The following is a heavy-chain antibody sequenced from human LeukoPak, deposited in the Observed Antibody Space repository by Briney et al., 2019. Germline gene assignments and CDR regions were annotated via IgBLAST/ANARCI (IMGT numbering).Heavy chain of an antibody. CDR1: GFTFNSYG. Sequence: GGSLRLSCAASGFTFNSYGMHWVHQAPGKGLEWVAVIWYDGSNKYYADSVKGRFTISRDNSKNTLYLQMNSLRAEDTALYYCARGSGNYYTRFDYWGRGTLVTVSS. CDR2: IWYDGSNK. V-gene: IGHV3-33*01. CDR3: ARGSGNYYTRFDY. D-gene: IGHD3-10*01. J-gene: IGHJ4*02.